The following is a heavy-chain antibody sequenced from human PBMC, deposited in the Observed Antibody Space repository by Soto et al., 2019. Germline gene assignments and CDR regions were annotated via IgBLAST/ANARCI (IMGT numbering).Heavy chain of an antibody. CDR3: TRRGRQSANWFDP. CDR2: IIAMSGIP. J-gene: IGHJ5*02. CDR1: GGTFNSFS. Sequence: SVKVSCKASGGTFNSFSIDWVRQAPGQGLEWMGGIIAMSGIPNYAQRFQGGVTFSADKSSNTVYMEVNSLTFEDTAVYYCTRRGRQSANWFDPWGQGTLVTVSS. V-gene: IGHV1-69*10.